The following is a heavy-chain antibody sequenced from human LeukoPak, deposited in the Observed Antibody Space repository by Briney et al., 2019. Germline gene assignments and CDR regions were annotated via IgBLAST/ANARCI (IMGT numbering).Heavy chain of an antibody. CDR3: ARGGLRYFDWLLST. V-gene: IGHV3-7*01. CDR1: GFTFSSYW. CDR2: IKQDGSEK. D-gene: IGHD3-9*01. Sequence: GGSLRLSCAASGFTFSSYWMSWVRQAPGKGLEWVANIKQDGSEKYYMDSVKGRFTISRDNAKNSLYLQMNSLRAEDTAVYYCARGGLRYFDWLLSTWGQGTLVTVSS. J-gene: IGHJ5*02.